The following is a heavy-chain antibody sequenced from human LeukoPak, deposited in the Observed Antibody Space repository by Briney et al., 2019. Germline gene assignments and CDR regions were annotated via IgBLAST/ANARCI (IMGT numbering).Heavy chain of an antibody. D-gene: IGHD3-16*01. CDR3: AKDTKTGGGWFDP. Sequence: GGSLRLSCAASGFTLSSYAMNWVRQAPGKGLEWVSSISGSGATTYYADSVKGRFTISRDNSKNTLYLQMNSLRAEDTAVYYCAKDTKTGGGWFDPWGQGTLVTVSS. V-gene: IGHV3-23*01. CDR1: GFTLSSYA. CDR2: ISGSGATT. J-gene: IGHJ5*02.